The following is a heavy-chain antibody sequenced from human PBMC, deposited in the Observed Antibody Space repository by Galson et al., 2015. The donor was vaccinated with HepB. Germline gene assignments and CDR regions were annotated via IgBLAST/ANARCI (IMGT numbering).Heavy chain of an antibody. V-gene: IGHV3-73*01. D-gene: IGHD2-15*01. J-gene: IGHJ4*02. CDR2: IRSKANSYAT. Sequence: LRLSCAASGFTFSGSAMHRVRQASGKGLEWVGRIRSKANSYATAYAASVKGRFTISRDDSKNTAYLQMNSLKTEDTAVYYCTRIYCSGGSCLGHWGQGTLVTVSS. CDR3: TRIYCSGGSCLGH. CDR1: GFTFSGSA.